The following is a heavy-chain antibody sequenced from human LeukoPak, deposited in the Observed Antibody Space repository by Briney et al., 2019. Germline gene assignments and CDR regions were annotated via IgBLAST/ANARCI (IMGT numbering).Heavy chain of an antibody. CDR3: ARQGDGYCTSTNCLYSFDN. J-gene: IGHJ4*02. Sequence: PSETLSLTCTVSGGSISSYYWSWIRQPAGKGLEWIGRIYTSGSTNYNPSLKSRVTISVDTSKNQFSLKLSSVTAADTAVYYCARQGDGYCTSTNCLYSFDNWGQGTLVTVSS. V-gene: IGHV4-4*07. CDR1: GGSISSYY. D-gene: IGHD2-2*03. CDR2: IYTSGST.